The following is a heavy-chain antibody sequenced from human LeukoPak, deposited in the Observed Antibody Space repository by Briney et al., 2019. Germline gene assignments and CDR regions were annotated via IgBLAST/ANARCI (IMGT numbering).Heavy chain of an antibody. CDR3: VKQAGVY. CDR1: GFTISNYW. CDR2: IKGDGSEK. J-gene: IGHJ4*02. Sequence: GGSLRLSCAASGFTISNYWMTWVRQAPGKGLEWVANIKGDGSEKNYVDSVRGRFTISRDNAKNSLYLQMNSLRAEDTAVYYCVKQAGVYWGQGTLVTVSP. D-gene: IGHD6-19*01. V-gene: IGHV3-7*01.